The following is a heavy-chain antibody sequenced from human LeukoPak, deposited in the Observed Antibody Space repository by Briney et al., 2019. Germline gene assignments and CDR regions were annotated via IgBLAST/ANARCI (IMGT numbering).Heavy chain of an antibody. Sequence: PGGSLRPSCAASGFTFSDYAMSWVRQAPGKGLEWVSEISGSGDSTFYADSVKGRFTISRDNSKNTLYLQMNSLRAEDTAVYYCAKRAVAIAATSWFDYWGQGTLVTVSS. V-gene: IGHV3-23*01. CDR3: AKRAVAIAATSWFDY. CDR2: ISGSGDST. D-gene: IGHD2-15*01. CDR1: GFTFSDYA. J-gene: IGHJ4*02.